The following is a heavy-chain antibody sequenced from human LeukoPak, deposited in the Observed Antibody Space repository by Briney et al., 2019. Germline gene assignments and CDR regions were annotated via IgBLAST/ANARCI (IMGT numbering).Heavy chain of an antibody. Sequence: GGSLRFSCAASGFTFSNYAMSWVRQAPGKGLEWVSVISSSGGNTYYADSVKGRFTMSRDNSKNTLDLQMNSLRAEGTAVYYCARRASDSGAKPTFDFWGQGTLVTVSS. J-gene: IGHJ4*02. CDR2: ISSSGGNT. V-gene: IGHV3-23*01. D-gene: IGHD3-22*01. CDR3: ARRASDSGAKPTFDF. CDR1: GFTFSNYA.